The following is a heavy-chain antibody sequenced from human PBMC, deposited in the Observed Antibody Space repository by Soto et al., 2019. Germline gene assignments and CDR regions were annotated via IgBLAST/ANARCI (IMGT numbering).Heavy chain of an antibody. CDR1: GFTFTPYG. Sequence: QVQLVESGGGVVQPGGSLRLSCTTSGFTFTPYGMYWVRHAPGKGREGVAIIWYDGSKKYYGDSVKGRFTISKDNSKNTLYLQMNSLRAEDTALYYCARGDCTGAYCYSWPFNYGVDVWGQGTTVTVSS. V-gene: IGHV3-33*01. D-gene: IGHD2-15*01. CDR2: IWYDGSKK. CDR3: ARGDCTGAYCYSWPFNYGVDV. J-gene: IGHJ6*02.